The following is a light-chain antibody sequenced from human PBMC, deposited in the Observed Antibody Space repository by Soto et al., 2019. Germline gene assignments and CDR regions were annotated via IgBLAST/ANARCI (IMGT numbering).Light chain of an antibody. CDR1: SSNIGKNG. CDR3: AVWDDSLKAPV. CDR2: YDD. Sequence: QSVLTQPPSVSEAXXXXXXXXXSGSSSNIGKNGVNWYQQVPGKAPKVLIYYDDLLPSGVSERFSASKSGTAASLAISGLQSEDEADYFCAVWDDSLKAPVFGGGTKLTVL. V-gene: IGLV1-36*01. J-gene: IGLJ3*02.